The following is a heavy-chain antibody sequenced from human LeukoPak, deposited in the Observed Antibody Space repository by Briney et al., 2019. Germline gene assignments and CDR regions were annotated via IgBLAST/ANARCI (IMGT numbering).Heavy chain of an antibody. CDR2: IWYDGRTK. J-gene: IGHJ4*02. CDR3: AREWGRIAVAGGPGY. V-gene: IGHV3-33*01. D-gene: IGHD6-19*01. Sequence: GGSLSLSCEVSGFIFSNYGMHWVRQAPGKALEGVALIWYDGRTKFHADSVRGRFTISRDNSANTLYLQMSSLRVEDTAVYYCAREWGRIAVAGGPGYWGQGALVTFAS. CDR1: GFIFSNYG.